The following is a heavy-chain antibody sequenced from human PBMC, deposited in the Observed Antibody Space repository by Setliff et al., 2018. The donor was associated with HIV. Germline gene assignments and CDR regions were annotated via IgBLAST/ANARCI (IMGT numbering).Heavy chain of an antibody. CDR2: ISYHERDT. D-gene: IGHD4-17*01. J-gene: IGHJ4*02. V-gene: IGHV3-30*02. Sequence: GGSLRLSCAASGFTFSSYGMHWVRRAPGKGLEWVASISYHERDTFYADSVKGRLTISRDNSKNMLYLQMNSLTTEDTAVYYCAKPTTVVTSYYFDSWGQGTQVTVS. CDR3: AKPTTVVTSYYFDS. CDR1: GFTFSSYG.